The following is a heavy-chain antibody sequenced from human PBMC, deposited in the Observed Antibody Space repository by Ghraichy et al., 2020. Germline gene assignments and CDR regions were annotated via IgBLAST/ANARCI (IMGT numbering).Heavy chain of an antibody. CDR3: AKDPSIAALPFYFDS. V-gene: IGHV3-23*01. CDR2: ISGSGGGI. Sequence: GGSLRLSCTASGFTFSNYAMTWVRQAPGKGLEWVSTISGSGGGIQYADSVRDRFTISRDNANNTLFLQLNSLRIEDTATYFCAKDPSIAALPFYFDSWGQGSLVTVSS. CDR1: GFTFSNYA. D-gene: IGHD6-6*01. J-gene: IGHJ4*02.